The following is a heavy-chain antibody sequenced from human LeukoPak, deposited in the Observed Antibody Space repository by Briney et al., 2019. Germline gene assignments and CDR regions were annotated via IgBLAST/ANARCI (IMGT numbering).Heavy chain of an antibody. CDR3: GRDYYYGTSAPYNFGIDV. V-gene: IGHV1-18*04. CDR2: ISGYNGNT. Sequence: ASVKVSCEASGYTLTKYGISWVRQAPGQGPEWMGWISGYNGNTNHAQKFQGRVTMTTDTSTSTAYMELRDLKSDDTAVYYCGRDYYYGTSAPYNFGIDVWGQGTTVTVSS. D-gene: IGHD3-10*01. J-gene: IGHJ6*02. CDR1: GYTLTKYG.